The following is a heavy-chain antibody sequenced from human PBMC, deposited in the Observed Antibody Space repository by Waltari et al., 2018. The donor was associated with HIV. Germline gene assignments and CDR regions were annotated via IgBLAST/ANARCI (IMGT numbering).Heavy chain of an antibody. Sequence: NTNYNPSLKSRVTISVDTSKNQFSLKLSSVTAADTAVYYCARAKLDYYDSSGQGPFSYWGQGTLVTVSS. CDR3: ARAKLDYYDSSGQGPFSY. D-gene: IGHD3-22*01. J-gene: IGHJ4*02. CDR2: NT. V-gene: IGHV4-34*01.